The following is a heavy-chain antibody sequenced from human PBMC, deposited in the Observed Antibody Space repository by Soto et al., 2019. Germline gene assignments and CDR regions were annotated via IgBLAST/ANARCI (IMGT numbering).Heavy chain of an antibody. J-gene: IGHJ6*02. CDR1: GDSVSSNSAA. D-gene: IGHD6-19*01. CDR2: TYYRSKWYN. CDR3: ARDEGSGSYYYYYGMDV. V-gene: IGHV6-1*01. Sequence: PSQTLSLTCAISGDSVSSNSAAWNWIRQSPSRGLEWLGRTYYRSKWYNDYAVSVKSRIIINPDTSKNQFSLQLNSVTPEDTAVYYCARDEGSGSYYYYYGMDVWGQGTTVTVSS.